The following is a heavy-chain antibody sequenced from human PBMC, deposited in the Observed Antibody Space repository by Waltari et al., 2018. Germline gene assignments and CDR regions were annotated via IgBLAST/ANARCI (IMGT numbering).Heavy chain of an antibody. CDR1: GLTCSSNS. CDR3: AREIGIGAFDI. CDR2: ISSSSSTI. D-gene: IGHD1-26*01. J-gene: IGHJ3*02. Sequence: EVKLVESGGGLVQPGGSLRISCAASGLTCSSNSMNCVRQAPGKGLECVSYISSSSSTIYYADSVKGRFTISRDNAKNSLYLQMNSLRAEDTAVYYCAREIGIGAFDIWGQGTMVTVSS. V-gene: IGHV3-48*04.